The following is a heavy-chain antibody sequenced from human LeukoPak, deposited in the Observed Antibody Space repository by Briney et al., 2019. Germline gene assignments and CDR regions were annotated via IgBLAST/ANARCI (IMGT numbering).Heavy chain of an antibody. V-gene: IGHV1-2*06. CDR1: GYTFTGYY. CDR3: ARDPYYYDSSGYYGAWNDY. J-gene: IGHJ4*02. CDR2: INPNSGGT. D-gene: IGHD3-22*01. Sequence: ASVKVSCKASGYTFTGYYMHWVRQAPGQGLEWMGRINPNSGGTSYAQKFQGRVTMTRDTSISTAYMELSRLRSDDTAVYYCARDPYYYDSSGYYGAWNDYWGQGTLVTVSS.